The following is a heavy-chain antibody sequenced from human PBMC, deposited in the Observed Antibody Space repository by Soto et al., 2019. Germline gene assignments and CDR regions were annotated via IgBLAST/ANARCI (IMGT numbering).Heavy chain of an antibody. Sequence: SETLSLTCTVSGGSISSGGYYWSLIRQHPGKGLEWIGYIYYSGSTYYNPSLKSRVTISVDTSKNQFSLKLSSVTAADTAVYYGARGGRRSPGMDGRGKGNKVTVYS. V-gene: IGHV4-31*03. J-gene: IGHJ6*04. CDR3: ARGGRRSPGMDG. CDR1: GGSISSGGYY. CDR2: IYYSGST.